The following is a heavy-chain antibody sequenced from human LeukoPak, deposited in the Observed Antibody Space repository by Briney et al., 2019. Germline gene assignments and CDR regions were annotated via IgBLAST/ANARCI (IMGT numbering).Heavy chain of an antibody. CDR2: IRQDGSET. CDR3: ARRFQGDFWSGYAPPHYYYYYYMDV. J-gene: IGHJ6*03. CDR1: GFIFSNYW. Sequence: TGGSLRLSCAASGFIFSNYWMQWVRQAPGKGLEWVANIRQDGSETYYVDSVKGRFTISRDNAKNSLYLQMNSLRAEDTAVYYCARRFQGDFWSGYAPPHYYYYYYMDVWGKGTTVTVSS. V-gene: IGHV3-7*01. D-gene: IGHD3-3*01.